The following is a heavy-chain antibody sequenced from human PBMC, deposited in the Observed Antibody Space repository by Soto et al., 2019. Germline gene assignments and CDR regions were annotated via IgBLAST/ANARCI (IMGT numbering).Heavy chain of an antibody. J-gene: IGHJ4*02. CDR1: GFTFTSSA. Sequence: ASVKVSCKASGFTFTSSAVQWVRQARGQRLEWIGWIVVGSGNTNYAQKFQERVTITRDMSTSTAYMELSSLRSEDTAVYYCAADGGIAAESGLGWGQGTLVTVSS. V-gene: IGHV1-58*01. CDR3: AADGGIAAESGLG. CDR2: IVVGSGNT. D-gene: IGHD6-13*01.